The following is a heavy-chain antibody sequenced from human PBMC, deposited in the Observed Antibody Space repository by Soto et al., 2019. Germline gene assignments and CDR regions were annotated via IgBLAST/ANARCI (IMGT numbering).Heavy chain of an antibody. CDR3: ARYPSDFWFEP. J-gene: IGHJ5*02. V-gene: IGHV4-39*01. CDR1: GGSISSSSYF. D-gene: IGHD2-21*02. CDR2: IYYSGST. Sequence: PSETLSLTCTVSGGSISSSSYFWGWIRQPPGKGLEWIGSIYYSGSTYYNPSLKSRVTVSVDTSKNQFSLKLSSVTAADTAVYYCARYPSDFWFEPWGQGTRVTVSS.